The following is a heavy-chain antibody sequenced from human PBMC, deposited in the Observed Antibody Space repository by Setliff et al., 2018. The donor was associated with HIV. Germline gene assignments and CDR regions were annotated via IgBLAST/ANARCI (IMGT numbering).Heavy chain of an antibody. CDR2: MSGSTGDT. CDR1: GFTFNSYA. J-gene: IGHJ4*02. CDR3: ARDLPSGFLDY. V-gene: IGHV3-23*01. D-gene: IGHD3-3*01. Sequence: QPGGSLRLSCAASGFTFNSYAMSWVRQAPGKGLEWVATMSGSTGDTYYADSVKGRFTISRDNSKNTLSLQMNSLGAEDTAVYYCARDLPSGFLDYWGQGTLVTVSS.